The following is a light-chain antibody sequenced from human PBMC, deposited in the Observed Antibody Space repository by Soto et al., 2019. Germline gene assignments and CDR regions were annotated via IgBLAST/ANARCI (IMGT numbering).Light chain of an antibody. CDR1: QSISNN. CDR2: GAT. V-gene: IGKV3-15*01. J-gene: IGKJ4*01. Sequence: ETVMTQSPATLSVSPGERATLSCRAGQSISNNLAWYQQNPGQAPRLLIYGATTRATGIPSRFSGSGSGTGFTLTISSLQSEDFAVYYCQQYNNWPLTFGGGTKVEIK. CDR3: QQYNNWPLT.